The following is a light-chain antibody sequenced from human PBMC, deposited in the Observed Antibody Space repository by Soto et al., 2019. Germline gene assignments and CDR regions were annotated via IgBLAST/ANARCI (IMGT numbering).Light chain of an antibody. Sequence: QSVLTQPPSASGTPGQRVTISCSGSSSNIGSNTVNWYQQLPGTAPKLLIYSNNQRRSGVPDRFSGSKSGTSASLAISGLQSEEEADYYCAAWDDSLNGPVVFGGGTKLTVL. V-gene: IGLV1-44*01. CDR1: SSNIGSNT. CDR2: SNN. CDR3: AAWDDSLNGPVV. J-gene: IGLJ2*01.